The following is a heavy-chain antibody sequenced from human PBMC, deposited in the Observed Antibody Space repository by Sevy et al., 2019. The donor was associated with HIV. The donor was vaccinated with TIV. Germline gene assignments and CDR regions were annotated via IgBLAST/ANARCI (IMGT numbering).Heavy chain of an antibody. J-gene: IGHJ6*02. V-gene: IGHV3-74*01. CDR2: IKNDGSST. D-gene: IGHD3-3*01. CDR3: AREGVDFWSGPADFYYGMDV. Sequence: GGSLRLSCAASGFTFSRYLMHWVRQAPGKGLVWVSQIKNDGSSTTYADSVKGRFTISRENAKNTLYLQMNSLRAEDTAVYYCAREGVDFWSGPADFYYGMDVWGQGATVTVSS. CDR1: GFTFSRYL.